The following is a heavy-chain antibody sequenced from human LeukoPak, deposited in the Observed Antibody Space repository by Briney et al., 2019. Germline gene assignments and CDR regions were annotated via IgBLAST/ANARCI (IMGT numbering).Heavy chain of an antibody. Sequence: GGSLRLSCAASGFTFSSYWMHWVRQAPGKGLVWVSRINTDGSSTSYADSVKGRFTISRDNSKNTLYLQMNSLRAEDTAVYYCAKDLGVSRIAVAGLKEDRDLDYGMDVWGQGTTVTVSS. D-gene: IGHD6-19*01. CDR3: AKDLGVSRIAVAGLKEDRDLDYGMDV. V-gene: IGHV3-74*01. J-gene: IGHJ6*02. CDR1: GFTFSSYW. CDR2: INTDGSST.